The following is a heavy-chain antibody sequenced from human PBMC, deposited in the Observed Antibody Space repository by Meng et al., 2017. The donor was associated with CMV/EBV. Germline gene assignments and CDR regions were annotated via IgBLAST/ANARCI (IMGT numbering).Heavy chain of an antibody. J-gene: IGHJ4*02. CDR2: IYSGGST. Sequence: GESLKISCAASGFTVSSNYMSWVRQAPGKGLEWVSVIYSGGSTYYADSVKGRFTISRDNSKNTLYLQMNSLRAEDTAVYYCEREGEGRYCSSTSCYFHYWGQGTLVTVSS. D-gene: IGHD2-2*01. CDR1: GFTVSSNY. V-gene: IGHV3-66*02. CDR3: EREGEGRYCSSTSCYFHY.